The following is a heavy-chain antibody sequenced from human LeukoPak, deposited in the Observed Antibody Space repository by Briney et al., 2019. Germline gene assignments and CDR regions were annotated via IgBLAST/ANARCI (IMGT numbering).Heavy chain of an antibody. Sequence: GALRLSCAASGFTFSSYSMNWVRQAPGKGLEWVSSISSSSSYIYYADSVKGRFTISRDNAKNSLYLQMNSLRAEDTAVYYCARGTANYYYYGMDVWGQGTTVTVSS. D-gene: IGHD2-21*02. V-gene: IGHV3-21*01. CDR1: GFTFSSYS. J-gene: IGHJ6*02. CDR2: ISSSSSYI. CDR3: ARGTANYYYYGMDV.